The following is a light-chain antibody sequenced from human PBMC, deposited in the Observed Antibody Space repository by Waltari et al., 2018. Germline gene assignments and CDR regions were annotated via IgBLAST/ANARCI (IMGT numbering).Light chain of an antibody. CDR1: QSISSY. V-gene: IGKV3-11*01. Sequence: EIVLTQSPATLSLSPGDRATLSCRASQSISSYLAWYQQKPGQAPRLLIYDASNRATGIPVRFSGSGSGTDFTLTISSLEPEDFAVYYCQQRVSWPPLTFGGGTKVEIK. CDR3: QQRVSWPPLT. CDR2: DAS. J-gene: IGKJ4*01.